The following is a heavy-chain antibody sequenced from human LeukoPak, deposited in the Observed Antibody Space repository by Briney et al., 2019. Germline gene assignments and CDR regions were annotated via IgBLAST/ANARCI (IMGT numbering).Heavy chain of an antibody. CDR1: GGSISRYY. CDR2: IYNSGST. CDR3: ARDAGYGVDY. Sequence: SETLSLTCTVSGGSISRYYWNWIRQPPGKGLEWIGYIYNSGSTNYNPSLKSRVTISVDTSKNQVSPKLSSVTAADTAMYYCARDAGYGVDYWGQGTLVTVSS. D-gene: IGHD5-12*01. V-gene: IGHV4-59*01. J-gene: IGHJ4*02.